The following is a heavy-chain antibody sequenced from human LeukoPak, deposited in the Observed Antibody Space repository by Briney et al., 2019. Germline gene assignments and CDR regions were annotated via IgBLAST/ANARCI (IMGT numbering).Heavy chain of an antibody. Sequence: ASVKVSCKASGYTFTGYYMHWVRQAPGQGLEWMGWINPNSGGTNYAQKFQGRVTMTRDTSISTAYMELSRLRSDDTAVYYCARGDSSGDYYVWFDYWGQGTLVTVSS. D-gene: IGHD3-22*01. CDR2: INPNSGGT. CDR3: ARGDSSGDYYVWFDY. V-gene: IGHV1-2*02. J-gene: IGHJ4*02. CDR1: GYTFTGYY.